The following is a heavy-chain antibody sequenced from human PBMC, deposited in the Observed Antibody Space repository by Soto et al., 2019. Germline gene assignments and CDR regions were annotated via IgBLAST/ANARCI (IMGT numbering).Heavy chain of an antibody. V-gene: IGHV4-30-4*01. CDR3: AREGDYGGNFRFYAFDI. J-gene: IGHJ3*02. Sequence: SETMSLTCTFAGVSLSSGNDYWSWIRPPPGKGLEWIGYIYYSGSTYYNSSLESRVTISVDTSKNQFSLKLSSVTAADTAVYYCAREGDYGGNFRFYAFDIWGQGTMVTVSS. D-gene: IGHD4-17*01. CDR2: IYYSGST. CDR1: GVSLSSGNDY.